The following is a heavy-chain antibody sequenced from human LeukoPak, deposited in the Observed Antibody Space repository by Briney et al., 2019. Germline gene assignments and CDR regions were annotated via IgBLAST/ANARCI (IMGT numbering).Heavy chain of an antibody. D-gene: IGHD5-18*01. V-gene: IGHV1-2*02. Sequence: ASVKVSCKASGYTFTGYYMHWVRQAPGQGLEWMGWINPKSGGTNYAQRFQGRVTVTRDTSISSAYMELSRLRSDDAAVYYCVRGGYNYGVDYWGQGTLVTVSS. CDR2: INPKSGGT. CDR1: GYTFTGYY. J-gene: IGHJ4*02. CDR3: VRGGYNYGVDY.